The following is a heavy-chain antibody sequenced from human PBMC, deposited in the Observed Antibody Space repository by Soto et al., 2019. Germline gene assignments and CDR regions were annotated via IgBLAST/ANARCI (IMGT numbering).Heavy chain of an antibody. V-gene: IGHV3-15*01. CDR1: GFTFSNAW. Sequence: PGGSLRLSCVASGFTFSNAWMSWVRQAPGKGLEWVGRIKSKTDGGTTDYAAPVKGRFTISRDDSKNTLYLQMNSLKTEDTAVYYCTTRVQLERRSDYWGQGTLVTVSS. J-gene: IGHJ4*02. CDR3: TTRVQLERRSDY. D-gene: IGHD1-1*01. CDR2: IKSKTDGGTT.